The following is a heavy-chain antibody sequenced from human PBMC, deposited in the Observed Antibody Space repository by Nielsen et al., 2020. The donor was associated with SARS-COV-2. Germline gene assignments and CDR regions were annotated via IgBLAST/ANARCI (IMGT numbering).Heavy chain of an antibody. CDR3: IRAGTYNYGLAY. J-gene: IGHJ4*02. V-gene: IGHV3-74*01. CDR2: INREGYTR. D-gene: IGHD5-18*01. Sequence: GGSLRLSCAASGFTFADSWMHWVRQAPGKGLEWISRINREGYTRDYADSVKGRFTISRDNAANTLPLQMRSLRAEDTAVYFCIRAGTYNYGLAYWGQGVLVKVSS. CDR1: GFTFADSW.